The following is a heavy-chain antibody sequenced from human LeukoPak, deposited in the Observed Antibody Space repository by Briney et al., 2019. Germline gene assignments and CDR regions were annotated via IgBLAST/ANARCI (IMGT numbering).Heavy chain of an antibody. J-gene: IGHJ4*02. CDR1: GYSFTSYW. D-gene: IGHD6-13*01. CDR2: IYPGDSDT. CDR3: VRGHSSSWYYFDY. Sequence: GESLKISCKGSGYSFTSYWIGWVRQMPGKGLEWMGIIYPGDSDTRYSPSFQGQVTISADKSISTACLQWSSLKASDTAMYYCVRGHSSSWYYFDYWGQGTLVTVSS. V-gene: IGHV5-51*01.